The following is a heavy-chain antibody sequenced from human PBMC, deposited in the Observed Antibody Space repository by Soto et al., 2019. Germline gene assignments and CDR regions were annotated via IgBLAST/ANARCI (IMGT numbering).Heavy chain of an antibody. CDR2: ISYDGSNK. CDR3: AKNYDDYCAKSPREY. D-gene: IGHD4-17*01. Sequence: QVQLVESGGGVVQPGRSLRLSCAASGFTFSSYGMHWVRQAPGKGLEWVAVISYDGSNKYYADSVKGRFTISRDNSKNTQYLQMNSLRAEDTAVYYCAKNYDDYCAKSPREYWGQGTLVTVSS. V-gene: IGHV3-30*18. J-gene: IGHJ4*02. CDR1: GFTFSSYG.